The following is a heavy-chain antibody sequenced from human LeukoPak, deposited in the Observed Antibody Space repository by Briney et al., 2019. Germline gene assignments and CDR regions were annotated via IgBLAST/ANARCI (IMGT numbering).Heavy chain of an antibody. CDR3: AREGYSGSYSDY. Sequence: GGSLRLSCVTSGFTFSNYGMHWVRQLPGKGLEWVAVISYDGSNKYYADSVKGRFTIARDNSKNTLYLQMNSLRAEDTAVYYCAREGYSGSYSDYWGQGTLVTVSS. D-gene: IGHD1-26*01. CDR1: GFTFSNYG. J-gene: IGHJ4*02. CDR2: ISYDGSNK. V-gene: IGHV3-30*03.